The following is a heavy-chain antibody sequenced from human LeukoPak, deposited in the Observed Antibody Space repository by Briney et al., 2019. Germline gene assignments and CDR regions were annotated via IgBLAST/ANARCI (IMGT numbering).Heavy chain of an antibody. CDR1: GGSISSYY. Sequence: PSETLSLTCTVSGGSISSYYWSWIRQPPGKGLEWIGYIYYSGSTNYNPSLKSRVTISVDTSKNQFSLKLSSVTAADTAVYYCARFYGSGSYYPHFDYWGQGTLVTVSS. CDR3: ARFYGSGSYYPHFDY. CDR2: IYYSGST. D-gene: IGHD3-10*01. J-gene: IGHJ4*02. V-gene: IGHV4-59*08.